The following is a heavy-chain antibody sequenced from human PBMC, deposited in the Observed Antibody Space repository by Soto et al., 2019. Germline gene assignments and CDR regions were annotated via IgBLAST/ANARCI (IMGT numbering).Heavy chain of an antibody. V-gene: IGHV1-46*01. CDR3: ARVYCSGGGRYGIDY. CDR2: INPSGDT. CDR1: GDTFTSYY. Sequence: QVQLVQSGAEVKKPGASVKISCKASGDTFTSYYMHWVRQAPGQGLEWMGIINPSGDTNYAQKFQGRVTMTRDTSTSTVYMELSSLRSEDTAVYYCARVYCSGGGRYGIDYWGQGTLVTVSS. D-gene: IGHD2-15*01. J-gene: IGHJ4*02.